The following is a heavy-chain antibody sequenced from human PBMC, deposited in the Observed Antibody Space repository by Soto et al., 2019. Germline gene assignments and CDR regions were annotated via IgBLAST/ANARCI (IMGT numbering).Heavy chain of an antibody. CDR2: MNPNSGNT. D-gene: IGHD2-2*01. J-gene: IGHJ5*02. CDR1: GYTFTSYD. Sequence: ASVKVSCKASGYTFTSYDINWVRQATGQGLEWMGWMNPNSGNTGYAQKFQGRVTITRDTSASTAYMELSSLRSGDTAVYYCAGSPHCSSTSCYRSGLNLFDPSGQGTLVTVS. V-gene: IGHV1-8*01. CDR3: AGSPHCSSTSCYRSGLNLFDP.